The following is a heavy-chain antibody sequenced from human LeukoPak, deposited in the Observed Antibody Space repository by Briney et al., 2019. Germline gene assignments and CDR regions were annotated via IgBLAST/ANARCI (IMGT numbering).Heavy chain of an antibody. Sequence: GGSLRLSCAASGFTFSDAYMTWIRQAPGKGLGWVSYISNSGSTIYYADCVKGRFTISRDNAKNSLYLQMNSLRAEDTAVYYCAELGITMIGGVWGKGTTVTISS. CDR2: ISNSGSTI. CDR3: AELGITMIGGV. CDR1: GFTFSDAY. D-gene: IGHD3-10*02. V-gene: IGHV3-11*04. J-gene: IGHJ6*04.